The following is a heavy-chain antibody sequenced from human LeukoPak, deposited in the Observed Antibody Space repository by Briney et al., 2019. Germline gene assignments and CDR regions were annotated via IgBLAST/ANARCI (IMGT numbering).Heavy chain of an antibody. CDR1: GYTFTSYY. D-gene: IGHD3-10*01. CDR3: ARDLSYYGSGVTEYYFDY. Sequence: ASVKVSCKASGYTFTSYYIYWVRQAPGQGLEWMGIINPGGGSTRYAKKFQGRVTMTRDMSTSTVYMELSSLRSEDTAVYYCARDLSYYGSGVTEYYFDYWGQGTLVTVSS. V-gene: IGHV1-46*01. J-gene: IGHJ4*02. CDR2: INPGGGST.